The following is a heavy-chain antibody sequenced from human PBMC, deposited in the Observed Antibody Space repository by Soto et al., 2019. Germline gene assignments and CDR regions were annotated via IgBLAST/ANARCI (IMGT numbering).Heavy chain of an antibody. CDR3: ARVPRGVYYGMDV. V-gene: IGHV1-2*04. D-gene: IGHD3-10*01. Sequence: QVQLMQSGAEVKKPGASVKVSCKASGYTFTDYYMHWVRQAPGQRLEWMGWINPNSGTTNYAQKFQGWGTMTRDTSITTVYMEVSRLRSDDTAVYYCARVPRGVYYGMDVWGQGTTVTVSS. J-gene: IGHJ6*02. CDR1: GYTFTDYY. CDR2: INPNSGTT.